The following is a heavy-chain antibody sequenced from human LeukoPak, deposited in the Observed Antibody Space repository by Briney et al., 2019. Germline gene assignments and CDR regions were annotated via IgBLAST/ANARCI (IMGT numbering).Heavy chain of an antibody. V-gene: IGHV3-23*01. CDR3: AKDWAFCGGDCYPLDY. J-gene: IGHJ4*02. CDR1: GFTFSSYA. Sequence: GGSLRLSCGASGFTFSSYAMSWVRQAPGKGLEWVSGTSGSGGSTYYADSVKGRFTISRDNSRNTLYLQMNSLRADDTAVYYCAKDWAFCGGDCYPLDYWGQGTLVTVSS. CDR2: TSGSGGST. D-gene: IGHD2-21*02.